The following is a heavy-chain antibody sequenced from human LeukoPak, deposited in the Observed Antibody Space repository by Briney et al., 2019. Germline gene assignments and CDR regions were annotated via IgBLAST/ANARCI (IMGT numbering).Heavy chain of an antibody. CDR3: ARGGIAVAWGWFDP. V-gene: IGHV4-59*01. CDR1: GGSISSYY. CDR2: IYYSGSN. J-gene: IGHJ5*02. D-gene: IGHD6-19*01. Sequence: SETLSLTCTVSGGSISSYYWSWIRQPPGKGLEWIGYIYYSGSNNYNPSLKSRVTISVDTSKNQFSLKLSSVNAADTAVYYCARGGIAVAWGWFDPWGRGTLVTVSS.